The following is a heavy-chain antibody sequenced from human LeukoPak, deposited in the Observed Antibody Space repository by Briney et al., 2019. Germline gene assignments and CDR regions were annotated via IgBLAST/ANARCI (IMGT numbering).Heavy chain of an antibody. CDR3: ARVNYDILTGHYYYYMDV. Sequence: PGGSLRLSCAASGFTFSSYWMSWVRQAPGKGLEWVANIKQDGSEKYYVDSVKGRFTISRDNAKNSLYLQMNSLRAEDTAVYYWARVNYDILTGHYYYYMDVWGKGTTVTISS. CDR2: IKQDGSEK. D-gene: IGHD3-9*01. V-gene: IGHV3-7*01. CDR1: GFTFSSYW. J-gene: IGHJ6*03.